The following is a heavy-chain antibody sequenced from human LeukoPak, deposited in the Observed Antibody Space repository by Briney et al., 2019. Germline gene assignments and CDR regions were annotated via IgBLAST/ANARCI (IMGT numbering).Heavy chain of an antibody. J-gene: IGHJ6*02. CDR3: ARGTLDYGDYIFYYYYGMDV. D-gene: IGHD4-17*01. CDR2: INHSGST. V-gene: IGHV4-34*01. CDR1: GGSFSGYY. Sequence: SETLSLTCAVYGGSFSGYYWSWIRQPPGKGLEWIGEINHSGSTNYNPSLKSRVTISVDTSKSQFSLKLSSVTAADTAVYYCARGTLDYGDYIFYYYYGMDVWGQGTTVTVSS.